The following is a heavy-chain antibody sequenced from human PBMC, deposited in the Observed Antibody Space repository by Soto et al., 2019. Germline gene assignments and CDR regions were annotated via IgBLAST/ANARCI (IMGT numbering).Heavy chain of an antibody. CDR2: SNHSGST. CDR1: GGAFSGYY. V-gene: IGHV4-34*01. D-gene: IGHD2-15*01. Sequence: ETLSPTCGVYGGAFSGYYWSWIRQPPGKGLEGRGESNHSGSTNYNPSLKNRITISVDTSKNQFSLKLGAVTAADTAVYYCAKSRGCSGSSCSSSYYSGMDVWGTRNIVIVSS. CDR3: AKSRGCSGSSCSSSYYSGMDV. J-gene: IGHJ6*04.